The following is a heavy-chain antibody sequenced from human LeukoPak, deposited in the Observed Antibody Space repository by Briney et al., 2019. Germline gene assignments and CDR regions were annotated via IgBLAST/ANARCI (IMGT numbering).Heavy chain of an antibody. J-gene: IGHJ5*02. V-gene: IGHV3-30-3*01. CDR2: ISYDGSNK. CDR3: AKDQYSGSYYWFDP. D-gene: IGHD1-26*01. Sequence: GRSLRLSCAASGFTFSSYAMHWVRQAPGKGLEWVAVISYDGSNKYYADSVKGRFTISRDNSKNTLYLQMNSLRAEDTAVYYCAKDQYSGSYYWFDPWGQGTLVTVSS. CDR1: GFTFSSYA.